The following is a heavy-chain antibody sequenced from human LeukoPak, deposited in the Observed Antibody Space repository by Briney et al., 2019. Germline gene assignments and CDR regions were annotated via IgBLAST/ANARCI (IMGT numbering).Heavy chain of an antibody. J-gene: IGHJ4*02. V-gene: IGHV3-23*01. CDR3: ARVKYGGNSGYHFDS. D-gene: IGHD4-23*01. CDR1: GFNFNYFA. CDR2: IGDAATRA. Sequence: GGSLTLSCEASGFNFNYFAMSWVRQVPGKRLEWVSTIGDAATRASYADSVRDRFSMSRDNSKNMVYLQMDSLRAEDTAVYFCARVKYGGNSGYHFDSWGLGTLVTVSS.